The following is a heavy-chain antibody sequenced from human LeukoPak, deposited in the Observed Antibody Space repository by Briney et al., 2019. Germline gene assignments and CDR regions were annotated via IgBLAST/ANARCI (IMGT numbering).Heavy chain of an antibody. J-gene: IGHJ4*02. D-gene: IGHD2-15*01. Sequence: PSGTLSLTCTVSGGSISSSNWWSWVRQPPGRGLEWIGEIYHIGSTNYNPSLKSRVTMSVDKSKNQFSLKLTSVTAADTAVYYCARGKGGSSHFDYWGQGTLVSVCS. CDR2: IYHIGST. CDR1: GGSISSSNW. V-gene: IGHV4-4*02. CDR3: ARGKGGSSHFDY.